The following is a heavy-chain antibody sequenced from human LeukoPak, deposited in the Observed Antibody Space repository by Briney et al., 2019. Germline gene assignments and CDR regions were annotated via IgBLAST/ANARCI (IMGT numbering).Heavy chain of an antibody. Sequence: SETLSLTCTVSGGSISGPYSYWGWIRQPPGKGLEWIGSLYNSGSTYSNPSLKSRATISVDTSKNQCSLKLRSVTAADTAVYYCARDILAVAGIPFDYWGQGILVTVSS. V-gene: IGHV4-39*07. J-gene: IGHJ4*02. CDR1: GGSISGPYSY. CDR2: LYNSGST. CDR3: ARDILAVAGIPFDY. D-gene: IGHD6-19*01.